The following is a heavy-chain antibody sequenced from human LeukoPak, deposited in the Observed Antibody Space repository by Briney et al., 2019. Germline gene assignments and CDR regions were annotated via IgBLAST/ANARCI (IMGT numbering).Heavy chain of an antibody. CDR3: ARAPSYYYGSSGFQYNAFDI. D-gene: IGHD3-22*01. CDR1: GFTVSSNY. Sequence: GGSLRLSCAASGFTVSSNYMSWVRQAPGKGLEWVSVIYSGGSTYYADSVKGRFTISRDNSKNTLYLQMNSLRAEDTAVYYCARAPSYYYGSSGFQYNAFDIWGQGTMVTVSS. J-gene: IGHJ3*02. CDR2: IYSGGST. V-gene: IGHV3-66*01.